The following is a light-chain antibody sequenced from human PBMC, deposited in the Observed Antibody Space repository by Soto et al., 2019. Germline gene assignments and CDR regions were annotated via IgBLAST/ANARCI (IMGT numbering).Light chain of an antibody. CDR1: SSDVGGYNY. CDR2: DVS. Sequence: QSVLTQPASVSGSPGQSITISCTGTSSDVGGYNYVSWYQQHPGKAPKIMIYDVSNRPSGVSNRFSGSKSGNTASLTISGLQAEDEADYYCSSYTSSSTYVFATGTKVTVL. CDR3: SSYTSSSTYV. J-gene: IGLJ1*01. V-gene: IGLV2-14*01.